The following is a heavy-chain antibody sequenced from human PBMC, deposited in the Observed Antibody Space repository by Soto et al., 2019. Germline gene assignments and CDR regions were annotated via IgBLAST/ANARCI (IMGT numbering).Heavy chain of an antibody. V-gene: IGHV3-23*01. CDR2: MSGSGGNT. D-gene: IGHD3-3*01. CDR1: GFTFSTYA. CDR3: AKARNYDFWSGYDNWFDP. J-gene: IGHJ5*02. Sequence: EVQLLESGGGLVQPGGSLRLSCTASGFTFSTYAMGWVRQVPGQGLEWVSGMSGSGGNTYYADSVKGRFTISRDNSRNTLYLQMNSLRAEDTAIYYCAKARNYDFWSGYDNWFDPWGQGTLVTVSS.